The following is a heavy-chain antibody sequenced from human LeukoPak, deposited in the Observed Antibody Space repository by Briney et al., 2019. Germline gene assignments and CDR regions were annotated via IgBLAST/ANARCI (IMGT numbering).Heavy chain of an antibody. D-gene: IGHD5-24*01. Sequence: PGGSLRLSCAASGFTFSSYAMSWVRQAPGKGLEWVSAISGSGGSTYYADSVKGRFTISRDNSKNTLYLQMNSLRAEDTAVYYCAKDFQEMATTPGYFDLWGRGTLVTVSS. V-gene: IGHV3-23*01. J-gene: IGHJ2*01. CDR1: GFTFSSYA. CDR2: ISGSGGST. CDR3: AKDFQEMATTPGYFDL.